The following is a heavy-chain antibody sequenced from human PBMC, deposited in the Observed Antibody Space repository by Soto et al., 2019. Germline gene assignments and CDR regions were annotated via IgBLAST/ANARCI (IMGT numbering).Heavy chain of an antibody. CDR1: GGSISSYY. D-gene: IGHD6-19*01. V-gene: IGHV4-59*01. CDR2: IYYSGST. Sequence: SETLSLTCTVSGGSISSYYWSWIRQPPGKGLEWIGYIYYSGSTNYNPSLKSRVTISVDTSKNQFSLKLSSVTAADTAVYYCASSFSSGWYSTFDYWGQGTLVTVSS. CDR3: ASSFSSGWYSTFDY. J-gene: IGHJ4*02.